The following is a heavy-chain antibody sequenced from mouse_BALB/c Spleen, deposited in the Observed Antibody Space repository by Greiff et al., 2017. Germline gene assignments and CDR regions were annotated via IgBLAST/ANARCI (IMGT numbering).Heavy chain of an antibody. V-gene: IGHV5-15*02. CDR1: GFTFSDYG. CDR3: ARDPHGHYAMDY. J-gene: IGHJ4*01. Sequence: EVQLVESGGGLVQPGGSRKLSCAASGFTFSDYGMAWVRQAPGKGPEWVAFISNLAYSIYYADTVTGRFTISRENAKNTLYLEMSSLRSEDTAMYYCARDPHGHYAMDYWGQGTSVTVSS. CDR2: ISNLAYSI.